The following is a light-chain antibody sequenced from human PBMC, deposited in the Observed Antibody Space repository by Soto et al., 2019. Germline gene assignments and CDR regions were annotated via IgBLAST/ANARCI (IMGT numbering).Light chain of an antibody. V-gene: IGKV3-15*01. CDR3: QQYDNWPWT. J-gene: IGKJ1*01. CDR2: GAF. Sequence: EIVMTQSPATLSVSPGRRATLSCRASQSISGTLAWYQQKPGQAPRLLIYGAFTRATGFPARFSGSGSGTDFTLTITSLQSEDFAVYYCQQYDNWPWTFGQGTKVDIK. CDR1: QSISGT.